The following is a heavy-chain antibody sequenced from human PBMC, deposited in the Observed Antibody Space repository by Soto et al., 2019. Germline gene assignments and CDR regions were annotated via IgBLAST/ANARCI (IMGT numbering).Heavy chain of an antibody. CDR1: GGTFSSYA. D-gene: IGHD3-3*01. CDR3: AKETTTNYDFWSGYYRFDY. J-gene: IGHJ4*02. CDR2: MIPIFGTA. V-gene: IGHV1-69*01. Sequence: QVQLVQSGAEVKKPGSSVKVSCKASGGTFSSYAISWVRQAPGQGLEWMGGMIPIFGTANYAQKFQGRVTITADESTSTAYMELSSLRSEDTAVYYCAKETTTNYDFWSGYYRFDYWGQGTLVTVSS.